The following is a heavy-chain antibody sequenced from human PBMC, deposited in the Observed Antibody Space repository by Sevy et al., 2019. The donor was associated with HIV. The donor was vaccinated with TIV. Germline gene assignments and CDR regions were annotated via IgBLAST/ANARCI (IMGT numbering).Heavy chain of an antibody. J-gene: IGHJ4*02. CDR3: ATTKDFYDSSGSPFDY. V-gene: IGHV1-24*01. CDR2: FDPEDGET. CDR1: GSTLTKLF. D-gene: IGHD3-22*01. Sequence: ASVKVSCKVSGSTLTKLFMHWVRHVPGKGLEWMVSFDPEDGETIYARKFQGRVTMTEDTSTDTAYMVLSSLRSEDTAVYYCATTKDFYDSSGSPFDYWGQGTLVTVSS.